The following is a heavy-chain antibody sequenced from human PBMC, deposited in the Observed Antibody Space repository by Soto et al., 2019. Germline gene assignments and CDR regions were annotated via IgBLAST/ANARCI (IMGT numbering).Heavy chain of an antibody. J-gene: IGHJ6*02. CDR3: ARGGRVDYYYYGMDV. D-gene: IGHD3-16*01. CDR2: IIPILGIA. V-gene: IGHV1-69*04. Sequence: ASVKVSCKASGGTFSSYAISWVRQAPGQGLEWMGRIIPILGIANYAQKFQGRVTITADKSTSTAYMELSSLRSEDTAVYYCARGGRVDYYYYGMDVWGQGTTVTVSS. CDR1: GGTFSSYA.